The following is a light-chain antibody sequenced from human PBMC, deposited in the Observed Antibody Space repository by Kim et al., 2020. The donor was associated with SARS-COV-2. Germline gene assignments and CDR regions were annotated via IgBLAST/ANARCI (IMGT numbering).Light chain of an antibody. CDR2: QDR. CDR1: KLGAKK. V-gene: IGLV3-1*01. J-gene: IGLJ3*02. Sequence: VYPGETASNTCSGGKLGAKKACWYQRKPGQPPVLVIYQDRKRPSGIPKRFAGSNSGQTANLTISGTQAMDEADNYGQAWESSTGVLDGGTQLTVL. CDR3: QAWESSTGV.